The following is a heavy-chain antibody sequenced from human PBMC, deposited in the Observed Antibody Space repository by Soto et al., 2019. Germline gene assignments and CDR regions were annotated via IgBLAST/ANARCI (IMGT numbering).Heavy chain of an antibody. D-gene: IGHD6-6*01. V-gene: IGHV4-30-4*01. J-gene: IGHJ5*02. CDR3: ARERPDGARLDP. Sequence: QVQLQESGPGLVKPSQTLSLTCTVSGGSISSGDYYWSWIRQPPGKGLEWIGYISHSGSTYYNPSLTSRVTISVDTSKTQFSLKLSSVTAADTAVYYCARERPDGARLDPWGQGTLVTVSS. CDR2: ISHSGST. CDR1: GGSISSGDYY.